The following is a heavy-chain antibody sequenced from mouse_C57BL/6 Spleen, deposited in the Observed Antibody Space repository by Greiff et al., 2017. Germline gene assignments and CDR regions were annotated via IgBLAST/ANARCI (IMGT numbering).Heavy chain of an antibody. CDR2: ISDGGSYT. J-gene: IGHJ2*01. V-gene: IGHV5-4*01. Sequence: EVKVEESGGGLVKPGGSLKLSCAASGFTFSSYAMSWVRQTPEKRLEWVATISDGGSYTYYPDNVKGRFTISRDNAKNNLYLQMSHLKSEDTAMYYCARDYYGSSYDSIDYWGQGTTLTVSS. CDR3: ARDYYGSSYDSIDY. CDR1: GFTFSSYA. D-gene: IGHD1-1*01.